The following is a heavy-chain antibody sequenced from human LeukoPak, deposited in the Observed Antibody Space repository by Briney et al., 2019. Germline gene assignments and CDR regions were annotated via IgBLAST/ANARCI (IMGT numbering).Heavy chain of an antibody. D-gene: IGHD3-10*01. CDR2: IYSGGST. CDR3: ASDRSGSGSYFYYYSGMDV. Sequence: GGSLRLSCAASGFTVSSNYMSWVRQAPGKGLEWVSVIYSGGSTYYADSVKGRFTISRDNSKNTLYLQMNSLRAEDTAVYYCASDRSGSGSYFYYYSGMDVWGQGTTGTVSS. V-gene: IGHV3-53*01. CDR1: GFTVSSNY. J-gene: IGHJ6*02.